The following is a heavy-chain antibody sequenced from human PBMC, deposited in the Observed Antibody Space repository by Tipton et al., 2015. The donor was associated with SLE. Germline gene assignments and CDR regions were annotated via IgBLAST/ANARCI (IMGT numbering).Heavy chain of an antibody. J-gene: IGHJ4*02. Sequence: TLSLTCTVSGGSISSSSYYWGWIRQPPGKGLEWIGSIYYSGSTYYNPSLKSRVTISVDTPKNQFSLKLSSVTAADTAVYYCARDRDCSSTSCPLEYWGQGTLVTVSS. V-gene: IGHV4-39*07. CDR3: ARDRDCSSTSCPLEY. CDR2: IYYSGST. D-gene: IGHD2-2*01. CDR1: GGSISSSSYY.